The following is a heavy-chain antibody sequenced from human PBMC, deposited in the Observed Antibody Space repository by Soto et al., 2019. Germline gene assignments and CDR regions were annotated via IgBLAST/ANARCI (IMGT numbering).Heavy chain of an antibody. D-gene: IGHD3-3*01. Sequence: QVQLVQSGAEVKKPGSSVKVSCKASGGTFSSYAISWVRQAPGQGLEWMGGIIPIFGTANYAQKFRGRVTITADESTSTAYMELSSLRSEDTAVYYCAREQFLEWLLHSHYYYYGMDVWGQGTTVTVSS. V-gene: IGHV1-69*01. J-gene: IGHJ6*02. CDR1: GGTFSSYA. CDR2: IIPIFGTA. CDR3: AREQFLEWLLHSHYYYYGMDV.